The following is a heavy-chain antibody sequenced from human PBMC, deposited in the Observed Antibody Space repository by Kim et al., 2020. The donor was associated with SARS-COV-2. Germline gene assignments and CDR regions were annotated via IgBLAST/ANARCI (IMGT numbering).Heavy chain of an antibody. D-gene: IGHD4-17*01. J-gene: IGHJ4*02. V-gene: IGHV3-9*01. CDR3: AKDPYGGYNPYYFDY. Sequence: DSVKGRFTISRDNAKNSLYLQMNSLRAEDTALYYCAKDPYGGYNPYYFDYWGQGTLVTVSS.